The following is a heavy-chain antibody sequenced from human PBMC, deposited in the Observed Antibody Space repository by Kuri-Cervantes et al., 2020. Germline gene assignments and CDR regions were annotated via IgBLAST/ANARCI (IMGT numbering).Heavy chain of an antibody. CDR1: GFIFSAYG. V-gene: IGHV3-30*03. Sequence: GESLKISCVASGFIFSAYGMHWVRQAPGKGLEWVAVISYDGSNKYYADSVKGRFTISRDNAKNTLYLQMNSLRAEDTAVYYCARDPGGCSSTSCYTYWYFDLWGHGTLVTVSS. J-gene: IGHJ2*01. CDR3: ARDPGGCSSTSCYTYWYFDL. CDR2: ISYDGSNK. D-gene: IGHD2-2*01.